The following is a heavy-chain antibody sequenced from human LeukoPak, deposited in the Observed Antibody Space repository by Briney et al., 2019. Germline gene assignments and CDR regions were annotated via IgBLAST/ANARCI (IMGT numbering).Heavy chain of an antibody. CDR3: ARGGASYSSGWYHFDY. V-gene: IGHV1-46*01. CDR2: INPSGGST. D-gene: IGHD6-19*01. J-gene: IGHJ4*02. Sequence: ASVKVSCKASGYTFTSYYMHWVRQAPGQGLEWMGIINPSGGSTSYAQKFQGRVTMTRDTSTSTVYMELSSLRSEDTAVYYCARGGASYSSGWYHFDYGGQETLVTVSS. CDR1: GYTFTSYY.